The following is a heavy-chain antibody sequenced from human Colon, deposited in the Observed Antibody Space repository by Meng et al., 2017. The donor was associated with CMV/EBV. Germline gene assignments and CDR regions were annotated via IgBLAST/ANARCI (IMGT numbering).Heavy chain of an antibody. CDR1: FYFSTSS. CDR3: ARFPHEYWNYRGSFDY. D-gene: IGHD1-7*01. V-gene: IGHV3-7*01. Sequence: FYFSTSSLSWVPQAPGKGLASVPNIKQAGSDKYYVDSVNGRFTISRDNAKNSLYLPMTSLRADDTAVYYCARFPHEYWNYRGSFDYWGQGTLVTVSS. CDR2: IKQAGSDK. J-gene: IGHJ4*02.